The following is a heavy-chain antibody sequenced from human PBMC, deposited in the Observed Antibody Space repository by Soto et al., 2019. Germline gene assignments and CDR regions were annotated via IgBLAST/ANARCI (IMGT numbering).Heavy chain of an antibody. Sequence: SETLSLTCTVSGASISSGGYYWSWIRQHPGKGLEWIGYISYSGGTYYNPSLKSRVTISVDRSKNQCSLKLSSVSAADTAVYYCARSQTTVTSYDYWGQGTLVTVSS. D-gene: IGHD4-17*01. CDR1: GASISSGGYY. CDR2: ISYSGGT. CDR3: ARSQTTVTSYDY. J-gene: IGHJ4*02. V-gene: IGHV4-31*03.